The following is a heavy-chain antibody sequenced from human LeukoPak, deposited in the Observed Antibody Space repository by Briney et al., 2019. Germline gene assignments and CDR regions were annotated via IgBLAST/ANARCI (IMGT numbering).Heavy chain of an antibody. Sequence: PVGSLRLSCAASGFTFNIYWMSWVRQTPGKGLEWVANINQDGSEKYYVDSVKGRFTISRDNAKNSLYLQMNSLRAEDTAVYYCAREIDGSSDYWGQGTLVTVSS. J-gene: IGHJ4*02. CDR1: GFTFNIYW. D-gene: IGHD3-10*01. CDR3: AREIDGSSDY. CDR2: INQDGSEK. V-gene: IGHV3-7*01.